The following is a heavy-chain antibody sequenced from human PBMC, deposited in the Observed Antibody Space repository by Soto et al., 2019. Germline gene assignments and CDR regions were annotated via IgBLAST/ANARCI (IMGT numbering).Heavy chain of an antibody. CDR1: GYTFTSYG. V-gene: IGHV1-18*04. D-gene: IGHD6-6*01. CDR2: ISAYNGNT. Sequence: ASVKVSCKASGYTFTSYGIRWVRQAPGQGLEWMGLISAYNGNTNYAQKLQGRVTMTTDTSTSTAYMELRSVRSDDTAVYYCAGAALRIAAYIVYWGQGTLVTVSS. CDR3: AGAALRIAAYIVY. J-gene: IGHJ4*02.